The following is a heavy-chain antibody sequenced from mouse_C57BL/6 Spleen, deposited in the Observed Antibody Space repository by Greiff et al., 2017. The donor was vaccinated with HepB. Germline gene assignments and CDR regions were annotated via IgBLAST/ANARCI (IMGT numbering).Heavy chain of an antibody. D-gene: IGHD1-1*01. V-gene: IGHV1-52*01. CDR3: AREELRGYGSSSNWYFDV. Sequence: QVQLQQPGAELVRPGSSVKLSCKASGYTFTSYWMHWVKQRPVQGLEWIGNIDPSDSETHYNQKFKDKATLTVDKSSSTAYMQLSSLTSEDSAVYYCAREELRGYGSSSNWYFDVWGTGTTVTVSS. CDR2: IDPSDSET. CDR1: GYTFTSYW. J-gene: IGHJ1*03.